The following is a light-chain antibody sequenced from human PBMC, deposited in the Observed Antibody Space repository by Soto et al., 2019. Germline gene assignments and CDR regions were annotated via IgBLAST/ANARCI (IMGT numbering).Light chain of an antibody. V-gene: IGKV1-5*01. J-gene: IGKJ1*01. CDR3: QQYNSYS. CDR1: QSISNW. Sequence: DSQMTQSPSTLSASVGDRVTITCRASQSISNWLARYQQKPGTAPKLLIYHASTLESGVPSRFSGSGSGTEFTLTISSLQPDDFATYYCQQYNSYSFGQGTKVDIK. CDR2: HAS.